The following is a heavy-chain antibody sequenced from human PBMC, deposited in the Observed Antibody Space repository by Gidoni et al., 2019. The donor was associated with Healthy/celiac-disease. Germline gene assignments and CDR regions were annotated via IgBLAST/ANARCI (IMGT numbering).Heavy chain of an antibody. V-gene: IGHV4-34*01. CDR3: ARVEPEGQSDY. CDR2: INHSGST. J-gene: IGHJ4*02. Sequence: QVQLQQWGAGLLKPSETLSLTCAVYGGSFSGYYWSWIRQPPGKGLEWIGEINHSGSTNYNPSLKSRVTISVDTSKNQFSLKLSSVTAADTAVYYSARVEPEGQSDYWGQGTLVTVSS. CDR1: GGSFSGYY.